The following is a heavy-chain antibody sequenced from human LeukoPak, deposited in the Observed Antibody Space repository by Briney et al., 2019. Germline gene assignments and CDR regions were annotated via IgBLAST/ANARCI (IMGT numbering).Heavy chain of an antibody. V-gene: IGHV3-21*01. CDR2: ISSSSSYI. J-gene: IGHJ4*02. D-gene: IGHD1-1*01. Sequence: GGSLRLSCAASGFTFNSFSMNWVRQAPGKGLEWVSSISSSSSYIYYADSVKGRFTISRDNAKNSLYLQMNSLRAEDTAVYYCARDPLEDGGYYFDYWGQGTLVTVSS. CDR3: ARDPLEDGGYYFDY. CDR1: GFTFNSFS.